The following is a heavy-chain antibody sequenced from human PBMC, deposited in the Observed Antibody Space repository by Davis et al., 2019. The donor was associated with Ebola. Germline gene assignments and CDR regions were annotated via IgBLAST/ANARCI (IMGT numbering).Heavy chain of an antibody. Sequence: SLKISCAASGFTFDDYAMHWVRQAPGKGLEWVSGISWNSGSIDYADSVKGRFTISRDNAKNSLYLQMNSLRAEDTALYYCAKVNYCGGDCSYFDYWGQGTLVTVSS. D-gene: IGHD2-21*01. CDR2: ISWNSGSI. J-gene: IGHJ4*02. CDR3: AKVNYCGGDCSYFDY. CDR1: GFTFDDYA. V-gene: IGHV3-9*01.